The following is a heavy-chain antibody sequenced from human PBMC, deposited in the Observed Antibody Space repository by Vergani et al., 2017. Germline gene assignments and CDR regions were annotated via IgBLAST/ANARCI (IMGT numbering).Heavy chain of an antibody. J-gene: IGHJ4*02. V-gene: IGHV1-69*01. CDR3: ARSGYCDRSGYDGGAAY. D-gene: IGHD3-22*01. CDR1: GGTFSSYA. Sequence: QVQLVQSGAEVKKPGSSVKVSCKASGGTFSSYAISWVRQAPGQGLEWMGGIIPIFGTANYAQKFQGRVTITADESTSTAYMELNSLRSEDTAVYYCARSGYCDRSGYDGGAAYWGQGTLVTVSS. CDR2: IIPIFGTA.